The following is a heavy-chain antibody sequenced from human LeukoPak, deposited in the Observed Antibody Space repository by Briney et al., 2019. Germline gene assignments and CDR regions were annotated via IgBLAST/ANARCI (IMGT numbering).Heavy chain of an antibody. CDR1: GGSITSSSHY. D-gene: IGHD6-13*01. CDR3: ARASGGIGSSWHIDY. V-gene: IGHV4-39*07. CDR2: IYYSGDT. J-gene: IGHJ4*02. Sequence: SETLSLTCTVSGGSITSSSHYWGWIRQPPGKGLEWIGSIYYSGDTYYNPSLKSRVTISVDTSKNQFSLKLSSVTAADTAVYYCARASGGIGSSWHIDYWGQGTLVTVSS.